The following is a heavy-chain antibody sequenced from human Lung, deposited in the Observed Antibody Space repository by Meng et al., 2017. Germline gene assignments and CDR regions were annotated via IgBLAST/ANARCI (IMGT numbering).Heavy chain of an antibody. Sequence: QVQLVQSGAEVKKPGASVKVSCKASGYTFTSYDINWVRQATGQGLEWMGWMNPNRGNTGYAQKFQGRVTMTMNTSISTAYMELSSLRSGDTAVYYCARAIFALANSDYWGQGTLVTVSS. J-gene: IGHJ4*02. CDR1: GYTFTSYD. D-gene: IGHD3-3*01. CDR2: MNPNRGNT. V-gene: IGHV1-8*01. CDR3: ARAIFALANSDY.